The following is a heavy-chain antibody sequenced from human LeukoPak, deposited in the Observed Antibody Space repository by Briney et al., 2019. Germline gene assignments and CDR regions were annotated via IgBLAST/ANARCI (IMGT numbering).Heavy chain of an antibody. CDR3: ARARTPPQYSSHEKWFDP. V-gene: IGHV1-18*01. J-gene: IGHJ5*02. CDR1: GYTFTSYA. CDR2: ISAYNGNT. D-gene: IGHD6-6*01. Sequence: ASVKVSCKASGYTFTSYAMHWVRQAPGQGLEWMGWISAYNGNTNYAQKLQGRVTMTTDTSTSTAYMELRSLRSDDTAVYYCARARTPPQYSSHEKWFDPWGQETLVTVSS.